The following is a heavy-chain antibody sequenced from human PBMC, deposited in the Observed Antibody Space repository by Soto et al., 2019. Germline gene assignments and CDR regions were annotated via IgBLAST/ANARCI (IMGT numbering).Heavy chain of an antibody. CDR2: IYYSGSA. J-gene: IGHJ6*02. CDR3: ARRAALNTYYHYYGMDV. D-gene: IGHD6-25*01. V-gene: IGHV4-30-4*01. Sequence: SETMSLACTVSGGSISSDVYYWSWIRQPSGKGLEWIGYIYYSGSAYYTPSLQSRVSISIDTSKNQFSLKLTSVTATDTAVYFCARRAALNTYYHYYGMDVWGQGTTVTVSS. CDR1: GGSISSDVYY.